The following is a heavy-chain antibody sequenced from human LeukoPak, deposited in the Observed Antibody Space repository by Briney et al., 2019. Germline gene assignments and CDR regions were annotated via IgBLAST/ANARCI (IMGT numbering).Heavy chain of an antibody. Sequence: PGGSLRLSCAASGFTFSSYAMSWVRQTPGKGLEWVSAISGSGGSTYYADSVKGRFTISRDNSKNTLYLQMNSLRAEDTAVYYCAKVGVGVVVVITDLSYWGQGTLVTVSS. D-gene: IGHD3-22*01. CDR3: AKVGVGVVVVITDLSY. CDR2: ISGSGGST. J-gene: IGHJ4*02. V-gene: IGHV3-23*01. CDR1: GFTFSSYA.